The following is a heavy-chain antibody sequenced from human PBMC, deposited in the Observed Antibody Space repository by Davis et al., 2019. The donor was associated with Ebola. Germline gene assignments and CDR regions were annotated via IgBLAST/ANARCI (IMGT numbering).Heavy chain of an antibody. Sequence: PWVSLRLSCEISGLISNHYVMYWVRQASWKGLEWISASETSDTKFNTNYADSVKGRFTMFRDNSRNTVFLQMNSLRVEDTAVYYCAKIGVRHSGDYWGQGTLVTVSS. CDR3: AKIGVRHSGDY. J-gene: IGHJ4*02. CDR2: SETSDTKFNT. D-gene: IGHD3-10*01. CDR1: GLISNHYV. V-gene: IGHV3-23*05.